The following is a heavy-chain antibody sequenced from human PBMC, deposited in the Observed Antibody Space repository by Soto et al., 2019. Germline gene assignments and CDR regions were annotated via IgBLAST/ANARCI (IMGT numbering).Heavy chain of an antibody. J-gene: IGHJ4*02. CDR1: GYSISSGYY. Sequence: PSETLSLTCAVSGYSISSGYYWGWIRQPPGKGLEWIGIISHSGSTYYNPSLKSRLTISVDTSKNQFSLKLSSVTAADTAVYYCAGARRGYSYGDFDYWGQGTLVTVSS. V-gene: IGHV4-38-2*01. D-gene: IGHD5-18*01. CDR2: ISHSGST. CDR3: AGARRGYSYGDFDY.